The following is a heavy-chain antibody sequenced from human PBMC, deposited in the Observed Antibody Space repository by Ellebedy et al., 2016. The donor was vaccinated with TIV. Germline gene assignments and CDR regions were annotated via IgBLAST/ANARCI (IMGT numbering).Heavy chain of an antibody. CDR2: SNDSGST. CDR1: GSFRGYY. J-gene: IGHJ5*01. V-gene: IGHV4-34*01. D-gene: IGHD6-13*01. CDR3: TRGPWKSYSSSWFGY. Sequence: MPSETLSLTCAGGSFRGYYWSWIRQPPGKGLEWSGESNDSGSTYYNTSLTGRVTISGDRSTKQFSLKLTSVTAADTAVYYCTRGPWKSYSSSWFGYWGQGTTVIVSS.